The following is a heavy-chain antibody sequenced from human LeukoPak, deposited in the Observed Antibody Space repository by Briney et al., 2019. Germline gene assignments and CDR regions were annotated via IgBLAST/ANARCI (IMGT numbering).Heavy chain of an antibody. D-gene: IGHD5-24*01. CDR1: GYTFTSNY. Sequence: GASVKVSCKASGYTFTSNYIHWVRQAPGQGLGWMGMIYPRDGSTSYAQKFQGRVTVTRDTSTSTVHMELSSLRSEDTAVYCCAFPWPYFDYWGQGTLVTVSS. V-gene: IGHV1-46*03. CDR3: AFPWPYFDY. J-gene: IGHJ4*02. CDR2: IYPRDGST.